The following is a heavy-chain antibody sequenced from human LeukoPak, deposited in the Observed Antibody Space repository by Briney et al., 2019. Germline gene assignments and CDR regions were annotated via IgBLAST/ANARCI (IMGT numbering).Heavy chain of an antibody. Sequence: SETLSLTCTISGGSVSSGSYYWSWIRQPPGKGLEWIGYIYYSGSTNYNPSLKSRVTISVDTSKNQFSLKLSSVTAADTAVYYCARVMAAAGTEWFDPWGQGTLVTVSS. CDR3: ARVMAAAGTEWFDP. V-gene: IGHV4-61*01. J-gene: IGHJ5*02. CDR2: IYYSGST. D-gene: IGHD6-13*01. CDR1: GGSVSSGSYY.